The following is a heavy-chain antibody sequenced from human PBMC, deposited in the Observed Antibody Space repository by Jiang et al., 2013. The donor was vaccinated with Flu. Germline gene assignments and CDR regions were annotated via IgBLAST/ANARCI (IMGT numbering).Heavy chain of an antibody. CDR3: ASGADHDYGGIDI. D-gene: IGHD4-23*01. V-gene: IGHV4-59*01. CDR2: LLQWEH. Sequence: SSYVLELDPAAPTEGTGVDWVYLLQWEHQLQPXLKSRVTISVDTSKNQFSLKLSSVTAADTAVYYCASGADHDYGGIDIWGQGTMVTVSS. CDR1: SSYV. J-gene: IGHJ3*02.